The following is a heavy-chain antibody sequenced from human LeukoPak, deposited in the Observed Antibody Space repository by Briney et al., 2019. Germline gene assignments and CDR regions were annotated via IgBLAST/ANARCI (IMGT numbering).Heavy chain of an antibody. V-gene: IGHV3-66*02. D-gene: IGHD3-22*01. CDR1: GFTVSWNY. CDR2: IYSGSST. J-gene: IGHJ4*02. Sequence: GGSLTLSCAASGFTVSWNYLSWVRQAPGKGLEWVSVIYSGSSTYYADSVKGRFTISRDNSKNTLYLQMNSLRAEDTAVYYCARGGLDSSGYFDYWGQGTLVTVSS. CDR3: ARGGLDSSGYFDY.